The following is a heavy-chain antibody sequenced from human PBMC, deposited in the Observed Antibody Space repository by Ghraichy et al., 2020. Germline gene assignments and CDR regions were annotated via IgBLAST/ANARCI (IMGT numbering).Heavy chain of an antibody. CDR2: IYYSGST. D-gene: IGHD1-26*01. CDR3: ARGIVGATDAFDI. J-gene: IGHJ3*02. Sequence: SETLSLTCTVSGGSISSYYWSWIRQPPGKGLEWIGYIYYSGSTNYNPSLKSRVTISVDTSKNQFSLKLSSVTAADTAVYYCARGIVGATDAFDIWGQGTMVTVSS. V-gene: IGHV4-59*01. CDR1: GGSISSYY.